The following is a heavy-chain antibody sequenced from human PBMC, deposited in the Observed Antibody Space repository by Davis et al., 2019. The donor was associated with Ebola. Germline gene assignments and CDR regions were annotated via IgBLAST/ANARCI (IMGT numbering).Heavy chain of an antibody. Sequence: SETLSLTCAVYGGSFSGYYWSWIRQPPGKGLEWIGEINHSGSTNYNPSLKSRVTISVDTSKNQFSLKLRSVTAADTAVYYCARPWLGVGGIDYWGQGTLVTVSS. CDR1: GGSFSGYY. CDR3: ARPWLGVGGIDY. CDR2: INHSGST. D-gene: IGHD6-19*01. V-gene: IGHV4-34*01. J-gene: IGHJ4*02.